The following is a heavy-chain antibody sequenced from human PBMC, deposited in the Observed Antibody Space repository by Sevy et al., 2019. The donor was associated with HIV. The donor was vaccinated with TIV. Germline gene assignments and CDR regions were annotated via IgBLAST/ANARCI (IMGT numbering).Heavy chain of an antibody. CDR1: GFTFSNYA. CDR2: ISTSGDNT. Sequence: GSLRLSCAASGFTFSNYAMSWVRQAPGKGLQWVSVISTSGDNTYYAASVKGRFTISRDNSKNILYLQMSSLSAEDTAVYFCAKDPPNQDYYDSSSSGYFDSWGQGTLVTVSS. CDR3: AKDPPNQDYYDSSSSGYFDS. V-gene: IGHV3-23*01. J-gene: IGHJ4*02. D-gene: IGHD3-22*01.